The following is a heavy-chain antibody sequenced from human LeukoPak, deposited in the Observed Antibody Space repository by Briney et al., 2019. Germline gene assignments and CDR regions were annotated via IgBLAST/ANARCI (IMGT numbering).Heavy chain of an antibody. V-gene: IGHV1-46*01. CDR3: ARAAGPWDYYDSSGYSGTIDY. J-gene: IGHJ4*02. CDR2: INPSGGST. D-gene: IGHD3-22*01. CDR1: GYTFTSYY. Sequence: GASVKVSCKASGYTFTSYYMHWVRQAPGQGLEWMGIINPSGGSTSYAQKFQGRVTMTRDTSTSTVYMELSSLRSEDTAVYYCARAAGPWDYYDSSGYSGTIDYWGQGTLVTVSS.